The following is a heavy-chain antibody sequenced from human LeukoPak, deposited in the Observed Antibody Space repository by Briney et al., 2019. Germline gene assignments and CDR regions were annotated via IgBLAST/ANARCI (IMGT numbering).Heavy chain of an antibody. J-gene: IGHJ6*03. CDR1: GGSFSGYY. Sequence: SETLSLTCAVYGGSFSGYYWSWIRQPPGKGLEWIGEINHSGSTNYNPSLKSRVTISVDTSKNQFSLKLSSVTVADTAVYYCARGVRGSTSWNSYYNYFYLDVWGKGTTVTVSS. V-gene: IGHV4-34*01. D-gene: IGHD1-7*01. CDR3: ARGVRGSTSWNSYYNYFYLDV. CDR2: INHSGST.